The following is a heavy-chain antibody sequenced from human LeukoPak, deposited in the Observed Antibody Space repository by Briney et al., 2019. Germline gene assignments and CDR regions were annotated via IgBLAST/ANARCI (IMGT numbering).Heavy chain of an antibody. CDR2: ISGSGGST. Sequence: GGSLRLSCAASGFTFSSYAMSWVRQAPGKGLEWVSAISGSGGSTYYADSVKGRFTISRDNSKNTLYLQMNSLRAEDTAVYYCAKDLRQWELRPWCFDYWGQGTLVTVSS. CDR3: AKDLRQWELRPWCFDY. J-gene: IGHJ4*02. V-gene: IGHV3-23*01. CDR1: GFTFSSYA. D-gene: IGHD1-26*01.